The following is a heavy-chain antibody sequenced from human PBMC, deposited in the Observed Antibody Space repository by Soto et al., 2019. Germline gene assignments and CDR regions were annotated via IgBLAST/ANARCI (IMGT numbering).Heavy chain of an antibody. CDR3: ARDYGGIGQTYYYGMDV. Sequence: SGPTLVNPTQTLTLTCTFPGFSLSTSGVGVGWIRQPPGKALQWLGLIYWDDDKRYSTSLKTRLTISKDTSKNQVVLTMTNMDPVDTATYYCARDYGGIGQTYYYGMDVWGQGTTVTVSS. V-gene: IGHV2-5*02. D-gene: IGHD4-17*01. J-gene: IGHJ6*02. CDR2: IYWDDDK. CDR1: GFSLSTSGVG.